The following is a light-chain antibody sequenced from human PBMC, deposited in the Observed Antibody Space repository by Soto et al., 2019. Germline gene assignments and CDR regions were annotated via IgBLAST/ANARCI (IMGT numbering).Light chain of an antibody. V-gene: IGKV3-11*01. J-gene: IGKJ3*01. CDR3: QHRSNWLGT. CDR2: DSS. CDR1: QSVGSF. Sequence: EIVLTQSPATLSLSPGERATLSCRASQSVGSFLAWYQQKSGQSPTLLIYDSSNSATGIPAGFSGSGAGTDFTLTISSLEPEDCAVYYGQHRSNWLGTFGPGTKVGIK.